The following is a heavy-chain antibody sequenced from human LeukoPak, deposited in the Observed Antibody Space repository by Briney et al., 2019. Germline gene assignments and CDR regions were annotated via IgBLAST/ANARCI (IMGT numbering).Heavy chain of an antibody. D-gene: IGHD3-9*01. J-gene: IGHJ4*02. CDR3: ARLDFYFDY. Sequence: PETLSLTCTVSGGSISSYYWSWIRQPPGKGLEWIGYIYYSGSTNYNPSLKSRVTISVDTSKNQFSLKLSSVTAADTAVYYCARLDFYFDYWGQGTLVTVSS. V-gene: IGHV4-59*08. CDR2: IYYSGST. CDR1: GGSISSYY.